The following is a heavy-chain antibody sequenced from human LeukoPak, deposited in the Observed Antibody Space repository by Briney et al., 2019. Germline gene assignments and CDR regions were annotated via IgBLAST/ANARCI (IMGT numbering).Heavy chain of an antibody. D-gene: IGHD3-16*01. V-gene: IGHV4-4*02. Sequence: SGTLSLTCAVSGGSISSNNWWSWVRQPPGKGLEWIGEIYHSGSTNYNPSLKSRVTISVDKSKNQFSLKLSSVTAADTAVYYCARHAGDDDPGAFDIWGQGTMVTVSS. CDR3: ARHAGDDDPGAFDI. CDR2: IYHSGST. J-gene: IGHJ3*02. CDR1: GGSISSNNW.